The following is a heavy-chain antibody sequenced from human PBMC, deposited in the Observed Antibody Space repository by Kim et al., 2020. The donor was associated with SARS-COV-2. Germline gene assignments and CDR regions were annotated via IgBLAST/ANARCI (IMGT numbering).Heavy chain of an antibody. J-gene: IGHJ4*01. CDR2: INHSGST. CDR1: GGSFSGYY. Sequence: SETLSLTCAVYGGSFSGYYWSWIRQPPGKGLEWIGEINHSGSTNYNPSLKSRVTISVDTSKNQFSLKLSFVTDADTAVFYCARGRIGVIVVVTRFDYWG. V-gene: IGHV4-34*01. CDR3: ARGRIGVIVVVTRFDY. D-gene: IGHD2-21*02.